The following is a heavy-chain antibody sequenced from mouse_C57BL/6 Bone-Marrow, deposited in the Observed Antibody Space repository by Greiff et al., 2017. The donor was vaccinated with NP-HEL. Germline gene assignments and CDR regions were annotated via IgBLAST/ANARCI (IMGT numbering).Heavy chain of an antibody. J-gene: IGHJ2*01. CDR2: ISYDGSN. CDR1: GYSITSGYY. CDR3: ARLLFYYGSSWYFDY. V-gene: IGHV3-6*01. D-gene: IGHD1-1*01. Sequence: EVQLQESGPGLVKPSQSLSLTCSVTGYSITSGYYWNWIRQFPGNKLEWMGYISYDGSNNYNPSLKNRISITRDTSKNQFFLKLNSVTTEDTATYYCARLLFYYGSSWYFDYWGQGTTLTVSS.